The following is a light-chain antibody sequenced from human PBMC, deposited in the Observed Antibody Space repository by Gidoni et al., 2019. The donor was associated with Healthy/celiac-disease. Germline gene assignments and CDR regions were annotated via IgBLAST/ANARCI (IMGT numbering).Light chain of an antibody. CDR1: QSVSSN. CDR3: QQYNNWPLELT. V-gene: IGKV3D-15*01. J-gene: IGKJ4*01. Sequence: EIVRTQSPATLSVTPEERATLSCRASQSVSSNLAWYQQKPGQAPRLLIYGASTRATGIPARFSGSGSGTEFTLTLSSLQSEAFAVYYCQQYNNWPLELTFGGGTKVEIK. CDR2: GAS.